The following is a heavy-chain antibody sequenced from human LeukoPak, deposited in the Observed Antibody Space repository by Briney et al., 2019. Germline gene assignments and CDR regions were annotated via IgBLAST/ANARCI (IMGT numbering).Heavy chain of an antibody. CDR3: ATDYYDRTGEYTVDY. Sequence: GGSLRLSCAASGLAFSDYAMSWVRQAPGKGLEWVLVVSGSGATTHYTDTVKGRFTISRDNYKNTVSLQMISLRAEDTAVYYCATDYYDRTGEYTVDYWGQGIQVTVSS. CDR2: VSGSGATT. V-gene: IGHV3-23*01. D-gene: IGHD3-22*01. CDR1: GLAFSDYA. J-gene: IGHJ4*02.